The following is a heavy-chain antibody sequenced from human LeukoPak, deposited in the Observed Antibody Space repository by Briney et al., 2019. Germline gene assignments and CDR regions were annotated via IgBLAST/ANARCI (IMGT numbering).Heavy chain of an antibody. CDR1: GGSISSHC. CDR3: ARVDDIVVVVAAAKSRRYNWFDP. D-gene: IGHD2-15*01. Sequence: SETLSLTCTVSGGSISSHCWSWIRQPPGKGLEWIGYIYDSESTNYNPSLKSRVTISVDTSKNQFSLKLSSVTAADTAVYYCARVDDIVVVVAAAKSRRYNWFDPWGQGTLVTVSS. J-gene: IGHJ5*02. CDR2: IYDSEST. V-gene: IGHV4-59*11.